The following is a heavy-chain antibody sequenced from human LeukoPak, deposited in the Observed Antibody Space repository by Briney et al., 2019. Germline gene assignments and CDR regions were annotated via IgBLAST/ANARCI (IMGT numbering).Heavy chain of an antibody. V-gene: IGHV4-39*07. D-gene: IGHD3-10*01. CDR2: IYYSGST. J-gene: IGHJ4*02. CDR1: GGSISSSSYY. CDR3: ARAGRLWFGEIINGIFDY. Sequence: SETLSLTCTVSGGSISSSSYYWGWIRQPPGKGLEWIGSIYYSGSTYYNPSLKSRVTISVDTSKNQFSLKLSSVTAADTAVYYCARAGRLWFGEIINGIFDYWGQGTLVTVSS.